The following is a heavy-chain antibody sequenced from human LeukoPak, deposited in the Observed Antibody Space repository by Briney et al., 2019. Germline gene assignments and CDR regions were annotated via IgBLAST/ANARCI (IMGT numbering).Heavy chain of an antibody. CDR1: GGSFSGYY. D-gene: IGHD6-25*01. Sequence: SETLSLTCAVYGGSFSGYYWSWIRQPPGKGLEWIGEINHSGSTNYNPSLKSRVTISVDTSKNQFSLKLSSVTAADTAVYYCARGRGYSSGWSFYYYYYMDVWGKGTTVTVSS. CDR3: ARGRGYSSGWSFYYYYYMDV. J-gene: IGHJ6*03. V-gene: IGHV4-34*01. CDR2: INHSGST.